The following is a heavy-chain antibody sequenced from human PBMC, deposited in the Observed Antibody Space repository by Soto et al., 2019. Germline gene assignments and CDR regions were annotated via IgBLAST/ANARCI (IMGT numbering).Heavy chain of an antibody. D-gene: IGHD5-12*01. CDR1: GDSVSSNSAA. V-gene: IGHV6-1*01. CDR2: TYYRSKWYN. CDR3: ARDGGYDLANWFDP. Sequence: SPTLSLTCAISGDSVSSNSAAWNWIRQSPSRGLEWLGRTYYRSKWYNDYAVSVKSRITINPDTSKNQFSLQLNSVTPEDTAVYYCARDGGYDLANWFDPWGQGTLVTVSS. J-gene: IGHJ5*02.